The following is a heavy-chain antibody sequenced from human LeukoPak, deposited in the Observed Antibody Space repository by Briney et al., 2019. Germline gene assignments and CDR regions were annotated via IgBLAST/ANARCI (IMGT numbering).Heavy chain of an antibody. CDR3: ARRTTAVAFLDY. CDR2: MNPNSGNT. CDR1: GYTFTSYD. V-gene: IGHV1-8*01. D-gene: IGHD6-19*01. J-gene: IGHJ4*02. Sequence: ASVKVSCKASGYTFTSYDINWVRQATGQGREWMGWMNPNSGNTGYAQKFQGRVTMTRNTSISTAYMELSSLRSEDTAVYYCARRTTAVAFLDYWGQGTLVTVSS.